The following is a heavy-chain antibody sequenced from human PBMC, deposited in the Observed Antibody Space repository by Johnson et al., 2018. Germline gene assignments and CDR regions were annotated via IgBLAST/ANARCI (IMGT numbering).Heavy chain of an antibody. CDR1: GFTFSTYW. V-gene: IGHV3-74*01. CDR3: ARLPHLFGMDV. CDR2: MNSDGSHT. J-gene: IGHJ6*02. Sequence: EVELVEAGGGLVQPGGSLRLSCAASGFTFSTYWMHWVRQAPGKGLVWVARMNSDGSHTYYADSVKGRFTISRDNAKNTLYLQMHSLRAEDTAVYYCARLPHLFGMDVWGQGTTVTVSS.